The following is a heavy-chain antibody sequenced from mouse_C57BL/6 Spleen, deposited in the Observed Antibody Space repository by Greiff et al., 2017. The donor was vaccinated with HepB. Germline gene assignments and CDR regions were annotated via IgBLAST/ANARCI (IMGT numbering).Heavy chain of an antibody. CDR2: INPYNGGT. CDR1: GYTFTDYY. Sequence: VQLQQSGPVLVKPGASVKMSCKASGYTFTDYYMNWVKQSHGKSLEWIGVINPYNGGTSYNQKFKGKATLTVDKSSSTAYMELNSLTSEDSAVYYCARRSYGNFYYYAMDYWGQGTSVTVSS. CDR3: ARRSYGNFYYYAMDY. J-gene: IGHJ4*01. D-gene: IGHD2-1*01. V-gene: IGHV1-19*01.